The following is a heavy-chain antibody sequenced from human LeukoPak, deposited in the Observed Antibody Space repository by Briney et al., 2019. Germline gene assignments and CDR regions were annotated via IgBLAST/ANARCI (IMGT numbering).Heavy chain of an antibody. CDR2: IYYSGNT. J-gene: IGHJ4*02. CDR3: ARHLNCSGGSCPTNSYFEY. CDR1: GGSISSYY. D-gene: IGHD2-15*01. V-gene: IGHV4-59*01. Sequence: SETLSLTCTVSGGSISSYYWSWIRQPPGKGLEWIGYIYYSGNTNYNPSLKSRVTISVDTSKNQFSLKLSSVTAADTAVYHCARHLNCSGGSCPTNSYFEYWGQGTLVTVSS.